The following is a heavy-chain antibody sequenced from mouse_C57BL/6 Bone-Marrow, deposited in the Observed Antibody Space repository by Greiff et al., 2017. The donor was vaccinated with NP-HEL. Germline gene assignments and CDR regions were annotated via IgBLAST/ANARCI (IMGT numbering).Heavy chain of an antibody. CDR1: GYTFTDYY. CDR2: INPYNGGT. Sequence: EVKLVESGPVLVKPGASVKMSCKASGYTFTDYYMNWVKQSHGKSLEWIGVINPYNGGTSYNQKFKGKATLTVDKSSSTAYMELNSLTSEDSAVYYCARGFPAWFAYWGQGTLVTVSA. CDR3: ARGFPAWFAY. J-gene: IGHJ3*01. V-gene: IGHV1-19*01.